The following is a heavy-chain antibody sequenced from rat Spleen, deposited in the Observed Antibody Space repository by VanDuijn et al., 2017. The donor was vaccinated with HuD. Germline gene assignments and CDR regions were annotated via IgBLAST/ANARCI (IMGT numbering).Heavy chain of an antibody. CDR1: GFSLTSYS. V-gene: IGHV2-1*01. J-gene: IGHJ3*01. CDR2: IWGDGST. Sequence: QVQLKESGPDLVQPSQTLSLTCTVSGFSLTSYSLHWVRQPPGKGLEWMGGIWGDGSTNYNSALKSRLSISRDTSKSQVFLKMNNLQTEDTAMYFCTSPFRWFAYWGQGTLVTVSS. CDR3: TSPFRWFAY.